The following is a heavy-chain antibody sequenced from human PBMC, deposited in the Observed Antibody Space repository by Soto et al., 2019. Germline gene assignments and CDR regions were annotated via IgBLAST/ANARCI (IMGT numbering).Heavy chain of an antibody. CDR3: AGRYGPGFDY. D-gene: IGHD4-17*01. Sequence: QVQLQESGPGLVKPSETLSLTCTVSGGSISSYYWSWIRQPPGKGLEWIGYIYYSGSTNYYPSLKSRVTISVDTSKNQFALKLSSVAAADAAVYDCAGRYGPGFDYWGQGTLVTVSS. V-gene: IGHV4-59*08. CDR2: IYYSGST. J-gene: IGHJ4*02. CDR1: GGSISSYY.